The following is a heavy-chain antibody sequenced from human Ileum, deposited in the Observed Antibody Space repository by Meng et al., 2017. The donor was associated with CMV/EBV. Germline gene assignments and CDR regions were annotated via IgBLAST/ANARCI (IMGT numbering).Heavy chain of an antibody. J-gene: IGHJ4*01. CDR3: ARGRYCSSTSSFPFDY. Sequence: GSLRLSCNVSGDSISSYYWNWIRQPPGKGLEWIGYIYYTVSTNYNPSLKSLATISVDTSKNQFSLKLSSVTAADSADYYCARGRYCSSTSSFPFDYWGHG. V-gene: IGHV4-59*01. CDR2: IYYTVST. CDR1: GDSISSYY. D-gene: IGHD2-2*01.